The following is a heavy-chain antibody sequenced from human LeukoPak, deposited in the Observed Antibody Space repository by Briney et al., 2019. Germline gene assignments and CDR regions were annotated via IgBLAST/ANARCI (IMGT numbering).Heavy chain of an antibody. CDR1: GFTFSSYD. CDR3: AKDLNWNRYYYYYGMDV. V-gene: IGHV3-23*01. J-gene: IGHJ6*02. Sequence: GASLRLSCAASGFTFSSYDMSWVRQAPGKGLEWVSAISGSGGSTYYADSVKGRFTISRDNSKNTLYLQMNSLRAEDTAVYYCAKDLNWNRYYYYYGMDVWGQGTTVTVSS. D-gene: IGHD1-20*01. CDR2: ISGSGGST.